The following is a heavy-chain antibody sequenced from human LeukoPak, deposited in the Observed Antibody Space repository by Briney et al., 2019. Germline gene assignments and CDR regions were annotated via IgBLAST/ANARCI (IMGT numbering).Heavy chain of an antibody. D-gene: IGHD2-8*01. J-gene: IGHJ4*02. CDR1: GGSSSGYY. Sequence: SETLSLTCAVYGGSSSGYYWSWIRQPPGKGLEWIGEINHSGSTNYNPSLKSRVTISVDTSKNQFSLKLSSVTAADTAVYYCARGRKARLVYATVIARVHDYWGQGTLVTVSS. CDR3: ARGRKARLVYATVIARVHDY. V-gene: IGHV4-34*01. CDR2: INHSGST.